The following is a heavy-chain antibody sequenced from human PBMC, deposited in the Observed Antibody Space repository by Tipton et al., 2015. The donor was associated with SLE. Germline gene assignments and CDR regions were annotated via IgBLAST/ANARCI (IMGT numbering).Heavy chain of an antibody. CDR1: GASISGSSYY. D-gene: IGHD6-13*01. CDR3: ARLGWYSPPDY. J-gene: IGHJ4*02. Sequence: TLSLTCTASGASISGSSYYWGWIRQPPGKGLEWIGSIYYSGSTYYSPSLESQVTISIETSENQFSLELSSVTAADTAVYYCARLGWYSPPDYWGQGTLVTVFS. V-gene: IGHV4-39*07. CDR2: IYYSGST.